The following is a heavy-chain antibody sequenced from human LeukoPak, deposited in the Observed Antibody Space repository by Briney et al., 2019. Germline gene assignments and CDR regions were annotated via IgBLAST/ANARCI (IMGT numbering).Heavy chain of an antibody. CDR1: GFTFSSYA. J-gene: IGHJ4*02. D-gene: IGHD3-3*01. Sequence: GGSLRLSCAASGFTFSSYAMSWVRQAPGKGLEGVSAISGSGGSTYYADSVKGRFTISRDNSKNSLYLQMNSLRAEDTAVYYCAKDNYDFWSGYDYWGQGTLVTVSS. V-gene: IGHV3-23*01. CDR2: ISGSGGST. CDR3: AKDNYDFWSGYDY.